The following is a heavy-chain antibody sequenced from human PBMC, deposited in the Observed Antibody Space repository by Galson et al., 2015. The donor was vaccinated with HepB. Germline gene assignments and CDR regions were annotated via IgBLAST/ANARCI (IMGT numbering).Heavy chain of an antibody. D-gene: IGHD2-15*01. CDR2: ISGSGGST. J-gene: IGHJ4*02. Sequence: SLRLSCAASGFTFSSYAMSWVRQAPGKGLEWVSAISGSGGSTYYADSVKGRFTISRDNSKNTLYLQMNSLRAEDTAVYYCAKDQIRDQKGIVVVVAAGYYFDYWGQGTLVTVSS. CDR1: GFTFSSYA. V-gene: IGHV3-23*01. CDR3: AKDQIRDQKGIVVVVAAGYYFDY.